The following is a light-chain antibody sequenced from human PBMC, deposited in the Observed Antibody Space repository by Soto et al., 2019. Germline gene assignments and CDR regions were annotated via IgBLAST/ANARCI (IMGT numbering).Light chain of an antibody. CDR2: DVS. CDR1: SSDVGGYNY. V-gene: IGLV2-14*01. Sequence: LTQPASVSGSPGQSITISCTGTSSDVGGYNYVSWYQQHPGKAPKLMIYDVSNRPSGVSNRFSGSKSGNTASLTISGLQAEDEADYYCSSYTSSSTLEGVFGTGTKLTVL. CDR3: SSYTSSSTLEGV. J-gene: IGLJ1*01.